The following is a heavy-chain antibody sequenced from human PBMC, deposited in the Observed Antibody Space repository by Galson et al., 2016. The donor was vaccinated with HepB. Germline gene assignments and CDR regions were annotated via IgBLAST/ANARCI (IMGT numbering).Heavy chain of an antibody. V-gene: IGHV4-4*07. D-gene: IGHD2-2*01. CDR1: GGPMNNYY. J-gene: IGHJ5*02. Sequence: SETLSLTCSVSGGPMNNYYWNWIRQPAGKGLEWIGRIYGSGTKDYNPSLRSRLTMSVDTAKREVSLTLRSVTAADTAVYYCARDQGRSNAEWFDPWGQGIRVVVSS. CDR2: IYGSGTK. CDR3: ARDQGRSNAEWFDP.